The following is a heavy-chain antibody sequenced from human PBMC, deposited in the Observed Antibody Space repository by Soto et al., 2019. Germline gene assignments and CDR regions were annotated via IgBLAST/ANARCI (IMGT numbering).Heavy chain of an antibody. V-gene: IGHV3-53*01. CDR1: GFSVSDYY. CDR2: IYSGRTT. CDR3: VRGPADSMLRLWEWPCGDY. D-gene: IGHD3-3*01. Sequence: EVQLVESGGSLIQPGGSLRLSCAASGFSVSDYYMNWVRQAPGKGLEWVSIIYSGRTTYYADSVKGRFTISRDDSKNTLYIQMNSLRPDDTALYYCVRGPADSMLRLWEWPCGDYWGQGTLVTVTA. J-gene: IGHJ4*02.